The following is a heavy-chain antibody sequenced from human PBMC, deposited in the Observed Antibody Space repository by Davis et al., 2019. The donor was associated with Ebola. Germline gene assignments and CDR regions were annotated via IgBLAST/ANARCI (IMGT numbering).Heavy chain of an antibody. Sequence: SETLSLTCTVSGGSVSSGGHYWSWIRQPPGKGLEWIAYIYYSGSTHYNPSLKSRATISVDTSRNQFSLKLSSVTAADTAVYYCASLRDSSGLDYWGQGTLVTVSS. D-gene: IGHD3-22*01. CDR1: GGSVSSGGHY. CDR3: ASLRDSSGLDY. CDR2: IYYSGST. V-gene: IGHV4-61*08. J-gene: IGHJ4*02.